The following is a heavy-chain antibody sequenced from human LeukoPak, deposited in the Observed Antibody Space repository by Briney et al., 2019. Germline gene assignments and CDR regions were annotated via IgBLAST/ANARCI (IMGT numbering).Heavy chain of an antibody. CDR2: SIPIFGTA. V-gene: IGHV1-69*05. CDR3: ARAPGYSSGWQLFDY. Sequence: SVKVSCKASGGTFSSYAISWVRQAPGQGLEWMGRSIPIFGTANYAQKFQGRVTITTDESTSTAYMALSSLRSEDTALYYCARAPGYSSGWQLFDYWGQGTLVTVSS. D-gene: IGHD6-19*01. J-gene: IGHJ4*02. CDR1: GGTFSSYA.